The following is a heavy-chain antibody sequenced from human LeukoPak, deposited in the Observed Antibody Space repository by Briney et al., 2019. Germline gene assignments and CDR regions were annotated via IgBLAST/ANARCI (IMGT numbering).Heavy chain of an antibody. CDR3: AGDSSGYSFDY. Sequence: SETLSLTCAVYGGSFSGYYWSWIRQPPGKGLEWIGYIYYSGSTNYNPSLKSRVTISVDTSKNQFSLKLSSVTAADTAVYYCAGDSSGYSFDYWGQGTLVTVSS. CDR1: GGSFSGYY. J-gene: IGHJ4*02. D-gene: IGHD3-22*01. V-gene: IGHV4-59*01. CDR2: IYYSGST.